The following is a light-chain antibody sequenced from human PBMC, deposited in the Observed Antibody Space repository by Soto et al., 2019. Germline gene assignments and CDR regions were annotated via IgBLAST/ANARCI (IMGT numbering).Light chain of an antibody. CDR2: DVG. V-gene: IGLV2-14*03. CDR3: NSYREDHPRFYV. J-gene: IGLJ1*01. CDR1: HSDIGNYNY. Sequence: QSALAQPASVSGAPGQGITISCTGTHSDIGNYNYVSWYQHLPGKAPKLMIYDVGSRPSGVSSRFSGSKSGNTASLAISGLQAEDEADYYCNSYREDHPRFYVFGTGTKVTVL.